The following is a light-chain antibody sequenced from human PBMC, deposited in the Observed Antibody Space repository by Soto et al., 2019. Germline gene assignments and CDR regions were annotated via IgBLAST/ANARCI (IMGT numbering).Light chain of an antibody. CDR3: QPANSFPLT. CDR2: AAS. J-gene: IGKJ4*01. CDR1: QGIGSW. Sequence: DIQMTQSPSSVSASVGDRVTITCRTSQGIGSWLAWYQQKPGKAPKVLIYAASSLQTGVPSRLSGSGSGSDFTLTISSLQPEDFATYYCQPANSFPLTFGGGTKVEIK. V-gene: IGKV1-12*01.